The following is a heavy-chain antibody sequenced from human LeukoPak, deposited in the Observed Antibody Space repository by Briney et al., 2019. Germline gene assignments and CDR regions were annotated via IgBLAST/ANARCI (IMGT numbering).Heavy chain of an antibody. V-gene: IGHV3-64*01. D-gene: IGHD3-16*01. Sequence: PGGSLRLSCAASGFTFSSYAMHWVRQAPGKGLEFVSAISSNGGSTYFANSVKGRFTISRDNSKSTLFLQMGSLRAEDRAVYYCARVRGAYYFDYWGQGTLVTVSS. CDR3: ARVRGAYYFDY. CDR2: ISSNGGST. J-gene: IGHJ4*02. CDR1: GFTFSSYA.